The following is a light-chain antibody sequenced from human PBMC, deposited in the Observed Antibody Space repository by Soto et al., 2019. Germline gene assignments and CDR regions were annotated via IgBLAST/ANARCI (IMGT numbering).Light chain of an antibody. CDR1: SSNIGAGYD. Sequence: QSVLTQPPSVSGAPGQRVTISCTGSSSNIGAGYDVHWYQQLPGTAPKLLIYNNINRPSGVPDRFSGSKSGTSGSLAITGLHAEDEADYYCQSYDSSLSVFGTGTKLTVL. CDR2: NNI. CDR3: QSYDSSLSV. J-gene: IGLJ1*01. V-gene: IGLV1-40*01.